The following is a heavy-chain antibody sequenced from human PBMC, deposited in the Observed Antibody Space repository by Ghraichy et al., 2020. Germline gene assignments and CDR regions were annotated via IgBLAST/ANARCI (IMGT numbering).Heavy chain of an antibody. Sequence: GGSLRLSCAASGFTFSSYWMHWVRQAPGKGLVWVSRINSDGSSTSYADSVKGRFTISRDNAKNTLYLQMNSLRAEDTAVYYCARGDYGDNQVSYYYYGMDVWGQGTTVTVSS. V-gene: IGHV3-74*01. CDR2: INSDGSST. J-gene: IGHJ6*02. CDR1: GFTFSSYW. D-gene: IGHD4-17*01. CDR3: ARGDYGDNQVSYYYYGMDV.